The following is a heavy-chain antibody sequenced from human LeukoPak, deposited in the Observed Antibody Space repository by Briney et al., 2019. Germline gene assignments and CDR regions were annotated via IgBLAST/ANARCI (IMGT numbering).Heavy chain of an antibody. CDR2: IYDRGST. V-gene: IGHV4-59*01. Sequence: PSETLSLTCTVSGGSISSYYWSWIRQPPGKGPEWIGNIYDRGSTKYNPSLKSRVTISVDTSKNQFSLRLSSVTAADTAVYYCARGRTFDNWGQGTLVTVSS. CDR3: ARGRTFDN. CDR1: GGSISSYY. J-gene: IGHJ4*02.